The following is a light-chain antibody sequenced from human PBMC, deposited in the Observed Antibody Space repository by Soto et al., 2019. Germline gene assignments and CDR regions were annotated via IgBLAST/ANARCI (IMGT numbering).Light chain of an antibody. CDR3: LKLYNYPRT. V-gene: IGKV1-6*01. CDR1: QSISNH. J-gene: IGKJ1*01. CDR2: AES. Sequence: QMTQSPSSLSSSLEDRVIITCRASQSISNHLNWYQQKTGNAPKLLIYAESTLQSGVPSRFSGSGSGTDFNLTISRLQPEDFATYYCLKLYNYPRTFGQGTKVDIK.